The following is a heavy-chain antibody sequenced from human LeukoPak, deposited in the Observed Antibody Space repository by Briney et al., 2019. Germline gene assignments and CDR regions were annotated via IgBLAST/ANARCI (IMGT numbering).Heavy chain of an antibody. D-gene: IGHD2-2*02. V-gene: IGHV1-2*02. Sequence: ASVKVSCKASGYTFTGYYMHWVRQAPGQGLESMVWINPNSGGTNYAQKFQGRVTMTRDTSISTAYMELSRLRSDDTAVYYCARDPVVVPAAILDYWGQGTLVTVSS. CDR3: ARDPVVVPAAILDY. CDR2: INPNSGGT. J-gene: IGHJ4*02. CDR1: GYTFTGYY.